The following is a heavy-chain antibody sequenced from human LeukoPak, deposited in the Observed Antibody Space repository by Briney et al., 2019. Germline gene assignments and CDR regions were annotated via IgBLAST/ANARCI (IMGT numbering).Heavy chain of an antibody. V-gene: IGHV3-30*02. Sequence: PGGSLRLSCAASGFIFSDYGMHWVRQAPGKGLEWVAFIRYDGSNKYYADSVKGRFTISRDNSKNTLYLQMNSLRAEDTAVYYCAKAVAVWAVDWFDPWGQGTLVTVSS. CDR1: GFIFSDYG. CDR3: AKAVAVWAVDWFDP. D-gene: IGHD6-19*01. CDR2: IRYDGSNK. J-gene: IGHJ5*02.